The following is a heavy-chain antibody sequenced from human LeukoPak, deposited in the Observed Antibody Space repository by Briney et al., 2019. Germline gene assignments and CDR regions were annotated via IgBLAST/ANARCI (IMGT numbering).Heavy chain of an antibody. J-gene: IGHJ4*02. CDR3: ASLRPNEYYFDY. D-gene: IGHD1-1*01. V-gene: IGHV4-59*01. CDR1: GVSISSYY. CDR2: IYYSGST. Sequence: PSETLSLTCTVSGVSISSYYWSWIRQPPGKGLEWLGYIYYSGSTNYNPSLKSRVTISVDTSKNQFSLKLSSVTAADTAVYYCASLRPNEYYFDYWGQGTLVTVSS.